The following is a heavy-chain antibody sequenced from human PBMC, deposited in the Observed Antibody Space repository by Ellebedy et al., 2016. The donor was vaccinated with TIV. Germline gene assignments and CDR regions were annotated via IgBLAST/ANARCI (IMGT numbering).Heavy chain of an antibody. CDR1: GFTFSSYW. CDR3: ARDQTYSYYYYYGMDV. CDR2: IKQDGSEK. Sequence: GGSLRLXXAASGFTFSSYWMSWVRQAPGKGLEWVANIKQDGSEKYYVDSVKGRFTISRDNAKNSLYLQMNSLRAEDTAVYYCARDQTYSYYYYYGMDVWGQGTTVTVSS. V-gene: IGHV3-7*03. J-gene: IGHJ6*02. D-gene: IGHD5-18*01.